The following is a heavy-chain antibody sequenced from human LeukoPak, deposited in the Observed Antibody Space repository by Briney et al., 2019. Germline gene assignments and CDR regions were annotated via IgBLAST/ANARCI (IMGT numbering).Heavy chain of an antibody. CDR2: IWSEGSNK. CDR1: GFTFSSYG. V-gene: IGHV3-33*01. J-gene: IGHJ3*02. D-gene: IGHD2-2*01. Sequence: GGSLRLSCAASGFTFSSYGMHWVRQAPGKGLEWVAVIWSEGSNKYYADSVKGRFTISRDNSKNTLCLQMNSLRAEDTAVYYCARAEVPAAVKSGAFDIWGQGTMVTVSS. CDR3: ARAEVPAAVKSGAFDI.